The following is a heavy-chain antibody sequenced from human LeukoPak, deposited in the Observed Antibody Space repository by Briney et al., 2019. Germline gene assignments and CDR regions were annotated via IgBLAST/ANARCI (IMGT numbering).Heavy chain of an antibody. V-gene: IGHV4-59*08. CDR3: ARLIVGRPYFFDY. D-gene: IGHD1-26*01. CDR2: IYYSGIT. Sequence: PSETLSLTCTVSGGSLSSYYWSWIRQPPGKGLGGSGYIYYSGITNYNPSLTSRVAISADTSNNQFSLKLRSVTAANAAVYYCARLIVGRPYFFDYWGQGTLVTVSS. CDR1: GGSLSSYY. J-gene: IGHJ4*02.